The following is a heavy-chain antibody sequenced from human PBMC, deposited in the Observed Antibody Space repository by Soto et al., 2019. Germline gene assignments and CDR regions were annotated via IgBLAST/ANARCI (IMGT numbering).Heavy chain of an antibody. D-gene: IGHD6-13*01. J-gene: IGHJ5*02. Sequence: QVQLVQSGAEVKKPGSSVKVSCKASGGTFSSYTISWVRQAPGQGLEWMGRIIPILGIANYAQKFQDRVTITADKSTRTAYMELSSLRSEDTAVYYCARDHSSSWYGWFDPWGQGTLVTVSS. CDR3: ARDHSSSWYGWFDP. V-gene: IGHV1-69*08. CDR1: GGTFSSYT. CDR2: IIPILGIA.